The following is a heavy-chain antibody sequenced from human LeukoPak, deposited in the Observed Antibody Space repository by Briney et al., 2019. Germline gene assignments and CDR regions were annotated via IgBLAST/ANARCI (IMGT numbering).Heavy chain of an antibody. CDR2: IYHSGST. Sequence: PSQTLSLTCAASGGSISSGGYSWSWIRQPPGKGLEWIGYIYHSGSTYYNPSLKSRVTISVDRSKNQFSLKLSSVTAADTAVYYCARVDGSGSYQLFDYWGQGTLVTVSS. D-gene: IGHD3-10*01. CDR3: ARVDGSGSYQLFDY. CDR1: GGSISSGGYS. J-gene: IGHJ4*02. V-gene: IGHV4-30-2*01.